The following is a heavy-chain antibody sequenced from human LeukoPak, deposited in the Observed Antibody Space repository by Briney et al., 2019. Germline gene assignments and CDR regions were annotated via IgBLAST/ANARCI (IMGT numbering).Heavy chain of an antibody. CDR1: GYTFTGYY. J-gene: IGHJ5*02. V-gene: IGHV1-2*02. CDR3: ARDAIAAARSKQRNWFDP. CDR2: INPNSGGT. Sequence: ASVKVSCKASGYTFTGYYMHWVRRAPGQGLEWMGWINPNSGGTNYAQKFQGRVTMTRDTSISTAYMELSRLGSDDTAVYYCARDAIAAARSKQRNWFDPWGQGTLVTVSS. D-gene: IGHD6-13*01.